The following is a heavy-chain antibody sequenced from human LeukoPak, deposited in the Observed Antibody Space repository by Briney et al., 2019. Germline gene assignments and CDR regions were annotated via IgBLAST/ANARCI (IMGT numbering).Heavy chain of an antibody. Sequence: SETLSFTCTVSGGSISSSFYYWGWIRQPPGKGLEWIGSIYHSGSTYYNPSLKSRVTISVDTSRNQFSLNLSSVTAADTAVYYCARSRAFNSGAFDPWGQGSLVTVSS. CDR1: GGSISSSFYY. V-gene: IGHV4-39*01. CDR2: IYHSGST. CDR3: ARSRAFNSGAFDP. J-gene: IGHJ5*02. D-gene: IGHD1-26*01.